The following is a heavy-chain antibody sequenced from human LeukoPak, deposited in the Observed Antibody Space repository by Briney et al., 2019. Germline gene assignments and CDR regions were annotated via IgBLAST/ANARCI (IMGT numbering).Heavy chain of an antibody. CDR3: AEDRSMVRGVNRRFDP. V-gene: IGHV3-23*01. CDR2: ISGSGGSP. J-gene: IGHJ5*02. Sequence: PGGSLRLSCAASGFTFSSYAMSWVRQAPGKGLEWVSAISGSGGSPYYADSVEGRFTISRDNSKNTLYLQMNSLRAEDTAVYYCAEDRSMVRGVNRRFDPWGQGTLVTVSS. CDR1: GFTFSSYA. D-gene: IGHD3-10*01.